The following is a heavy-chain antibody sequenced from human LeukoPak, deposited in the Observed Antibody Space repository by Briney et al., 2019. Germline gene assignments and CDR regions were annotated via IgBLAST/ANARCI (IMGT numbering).Heavy chain of an antibody. CDR1: GFTLSSHN. CDR3: ARPGITAFDI. J-gene: IGHJ3*02. CDR2: ISSSGSIT. D-gene: IGHD3-10*01. V-gene: IGHV3-48*01. Sequence: PGGSLRHSCVASGFTLSSHNINWVRQAPGKGLEWVSHISSSGSITYYGDSVKGRITISRDNAKNSVSLYMNSLRAEDSAVYYCARPGITAFDIWGQGTMVTVSS.